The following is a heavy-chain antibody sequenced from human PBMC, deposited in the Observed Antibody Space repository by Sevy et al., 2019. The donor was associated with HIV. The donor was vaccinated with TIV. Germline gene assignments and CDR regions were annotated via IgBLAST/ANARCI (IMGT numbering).Heavy chain of an antibody. CDR3: AQDNFSRRRDGYNYLFDY. D-gene: IGHD5-12*01. CDR1: GFTFSSYG. CDR2: IWYDASNK. J-gene: IGHJ4*02. V-gene: IGHV3-33*06. Sequence: GGSLRLSCAASGFTFSSYGMHWVRQAPGKGLEWVAVIWYDASNKYYADSVKGRFTISRDNSKNTLYLQMNSLRAEDTAVYYCAQDNFSRRRDGYNYLFDYWGQGTLVTVSS.